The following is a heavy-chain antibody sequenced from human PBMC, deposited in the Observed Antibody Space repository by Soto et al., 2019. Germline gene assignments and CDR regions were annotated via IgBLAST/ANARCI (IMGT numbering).Heavy chain of an antibody. CDR1: GYTFTSYA. CDR3: ARVYCSSTSCYFLPPDY. V-gene: IGHV1-3*01. J-gene: IGHJ4*02. CDR2: INAGNGNT. D-gene: IGHD2-2*01. Sequence: ASVKVSCKASGYTFTSYAMHWVRQAPGQRLEWMGWINAGNGNTKYSQKFQGRVTITRDTSASTAYMELSSLRSEDTAVYYCARVYCSSTSCYFLPPDYWGQGTLVTVSS.